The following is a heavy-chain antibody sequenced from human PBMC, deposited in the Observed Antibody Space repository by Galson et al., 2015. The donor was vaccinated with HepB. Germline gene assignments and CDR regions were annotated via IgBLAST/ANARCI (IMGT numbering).Heavy chain of an antibody. CDR3: ARDSRYSSVWSPRPLDY. V-gene: IGHV3-7*03. D-gene: IGHD6-19*01. J-gene: IGHJ4*02. CDR2: IKQDGSEK. CDR1: GFTFSSYW. Sequence: SLRLSCAASGFTFSSYWMTWVRQAPGKGLEWVANIKQDGSEKLCVDSVKGRLTIHRDNAKNSLYLQMKSLRTEDTAVYFCARDSRYSSVWSPRPLDYWGQGTLVTVSS.